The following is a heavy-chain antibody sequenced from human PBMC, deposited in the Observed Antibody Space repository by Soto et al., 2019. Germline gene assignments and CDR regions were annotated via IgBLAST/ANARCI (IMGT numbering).Heavy chain of an antibody. V-gene: IGHV4-34*01. Sequence: QVQLQQWGAGLLKPSETLSLTCAVYGGSFSGYYWSWIRQPPGKGLEWIGEINHSGSTNYNPSLKSRVTISVDTSKNQFSLKLSSVTAADTAVYYCATSYCSGGSCYLSFDYWGQGTLVTVSS. CDR2: INHSGST. CDR1: GGSFSGYY. J-gene: IGHJ4*02. D-gene: IGHD2-15*01. CDR3: ATSYCSGGSCYLSFDY.